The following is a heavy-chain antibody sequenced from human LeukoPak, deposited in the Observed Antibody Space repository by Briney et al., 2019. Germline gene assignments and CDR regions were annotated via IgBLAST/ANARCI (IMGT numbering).Heavy chain of an antibody. CDR1: GASVSSYY. CDR3: ADDFGD. CDR2: LYPSGTT. D-gene: IGHD4-17*01. Sequence: SETLSLTCSVSGASVSSYYWTWLRQPAGKGLEWIGRLYPSGTTYYNHSLKSRVTMSVDTSNNPFSLKVTSVTAADTAVYYCADDFGDWGQGTLVTVSS. V-gene: IGHV4-4*07. J-gene: IGHJ4*02.